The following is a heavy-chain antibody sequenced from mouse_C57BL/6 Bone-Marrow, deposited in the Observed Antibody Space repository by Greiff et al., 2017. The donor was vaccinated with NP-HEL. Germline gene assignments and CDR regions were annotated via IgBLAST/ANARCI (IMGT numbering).Heavy chain of an antibody. J-gene: IGHJ3*01. CDR2: IDPSDSYT. Sequence: QVQLQQPGAELVRPGTSVKLSCKASGYTFTSYWMHWVKQRPGQGLEWIGVIDPSDSYTNYNQKFKGKATLTVDTSSSTAYMQLSSLTSEDSAVYYCARGYFFAHWGQGTLVTVSA. D-gene: IGHD2-14*01. V-gene: IGHV1-59*01. CDR1: GYTFTSYW. CDR3: ARGYFFAH.